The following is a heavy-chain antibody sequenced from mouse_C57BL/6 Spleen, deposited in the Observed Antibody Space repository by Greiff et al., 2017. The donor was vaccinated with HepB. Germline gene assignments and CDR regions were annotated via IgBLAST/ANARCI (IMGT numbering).Heavy chain of an antibody. CDR2: IDPSDSYT. V-gene: IGHV1-50*01. CDR3: AREDTTVVALDY. J-gene: IGHJ2*01. Sequence: QVQLQQPGAELVKPGASVKLSCKASGYTFTSYWMQWVKQRPGQGLEWIGEIDPSDSYTNYNQKFKGKATLTVDTSSSTAYMQLSSLTSEDSAVYYCAREDTTVVALDYWGQGTTLTVSS. D-gene: IGHD1-1*01. CDR1: GYTFTSYW.